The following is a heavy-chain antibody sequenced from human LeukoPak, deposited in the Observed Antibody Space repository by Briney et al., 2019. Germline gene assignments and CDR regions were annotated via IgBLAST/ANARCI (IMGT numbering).Heavy chain of an antibody. V-gene: IGHV3-53*01. CDR3: AKGPRGSCSRTYCYPFDY. D-gene: IGHD2-2*01. CDR1: GFTVSSNY. Sequence: GGSLRLSCAASGFTVSSNYMSWVRQAPGKGLEWVSVIYSGGSTYYADSVEGRFTISRDNSKNTLYLQMNRLRAEDTAVYYCAKGPRGSCSRTYCYPFDYWGQGTLVTVSS. J-gene: IGHJ4*02. CDR2: IYSGGST.